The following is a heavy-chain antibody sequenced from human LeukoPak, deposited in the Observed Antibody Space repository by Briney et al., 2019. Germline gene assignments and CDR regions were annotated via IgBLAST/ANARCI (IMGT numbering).Heavy chain of an antibody. J-gene: IGHJ4*02. Sequence: GGSLRLSCAASGFTFRTSGMNWVRQARGKGLEWVSYISSSGTTISYAQSVKGRFTITRDNAQNSLTLHMNTLRADDTAVYYCAKDGGTHFDHWGPGTLVTVSS. CDR2: ISSSGTTI. V-gene: IGHV3-48*01. CDR1: GFTFRTSG. CDR3: AKDGGTHFDH. D-gene: IGHD1-26*01.